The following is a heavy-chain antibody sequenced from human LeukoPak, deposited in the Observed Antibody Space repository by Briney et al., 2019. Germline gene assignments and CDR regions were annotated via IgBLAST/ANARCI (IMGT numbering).Heavy chain of an antibody. D-gene: IGHD5-24*01. CDR1: GFTFSSYG. J-gene: IGHJ6*03. CDR3: ARSNGYNYYYYYHMDV. Sequence: PGGSLRLSCAASGFTFSSYGMHWVRQAPGKGLEWVAVISYDGSNKYYADSVKGRFTISRDNSKNTLYLQMNSLRAEDTAVYYCARSNGYNYYYYYHMDVWGKGTTVTVSS. V-gene: IGHV3-30*03. CDR2: ISYDGSNK.